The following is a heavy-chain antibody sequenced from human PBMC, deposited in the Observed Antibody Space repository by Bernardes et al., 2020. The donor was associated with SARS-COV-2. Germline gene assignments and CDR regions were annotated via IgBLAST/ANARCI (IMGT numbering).Heavy chain of an antibody. CDR3: TKGRGVVRFLEWS. CDR2: INTNGGHT. V-gene: IGHV3-23*01. Sequence: GGSLRLSCAASGFNFKNYAMNWVRQAPGKGLEWVSTINTNGGHTYYADSVKGRFIVSRDNSNNMLYLQMDRLRVEDTALYYCTKGRGVVRFLEWSWGQGTLVTVSS. D-gene: IGHD3-3*01. CDR1: GFNFKNYA. J-gene: IGHJ4*02.